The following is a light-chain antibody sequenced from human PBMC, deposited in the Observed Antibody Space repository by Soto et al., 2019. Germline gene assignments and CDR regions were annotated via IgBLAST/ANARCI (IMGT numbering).Light chain of an antibody. CDR2: DVT. Sequence: QSALTQPASVSGSPGQSITISCTGTSSDVGNYNLVSWYQQHPGKAPKLMIYDVTKRPSGVSNRFSGSKSGNTASLTISGLQAEDEADYYCSSYTSSSTPYVFGTGTKVTVL. CDR1: SSDVGNYNL. J-gene: IGLJ1*01. CDR3: SSYTSSSTPYV. V-gene: IGLV2-14*02.